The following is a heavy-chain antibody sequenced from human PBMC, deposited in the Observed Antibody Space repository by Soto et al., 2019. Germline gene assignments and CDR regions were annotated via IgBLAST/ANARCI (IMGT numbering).Heavy chain of an antibody. CDR2: VHSSGST. Sequence: WTWIRQHPGKGLEWIGHVHSSGSTYYNPSLRSRAIISADTSKNQFSLNLTSVTAADTAVYYCARDRGFCSKGVCYYYYGADVWGQGTTVTVSS. D-gene: IGHD2-8*01. V-gene: IGHV4-31*02. J-gene: IGHJ6*02. CDR3: ARDRGFCSKGVCYYYYGADV.